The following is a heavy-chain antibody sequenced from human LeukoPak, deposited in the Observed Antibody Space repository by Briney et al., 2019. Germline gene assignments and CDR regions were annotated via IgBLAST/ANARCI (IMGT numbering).Heavy chain of an antibody. Sequence: SETLSLTCTVSGGSITTYWSWLRQPPGKGLEWIGYIYTSGSANYNPSLKSRVTISVDTSKSQFSLKLASVTAADTAVYYCARHARFCTSTSCYDYWGQGTLVTVSS. J-gene: IGHJ4*02. CDR2: IYTSGSA. CDR3: ARHARFCTSTSCYDY. CDR1: GGSITTY. V-gene: IGHV4-4*09. D-gene: IGHD2-2*01.